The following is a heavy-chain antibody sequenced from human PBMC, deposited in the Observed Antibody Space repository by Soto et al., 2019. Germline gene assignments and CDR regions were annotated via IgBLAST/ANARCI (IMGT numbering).Heavy chain of an antibody. Sequence: QVQLQQWGAGLLKPSETLSLTCTVYGGSFSGYYWSWIRQPPGKGLEWMGEINHSGSTNYNPSLKSRVTISVDTSKNQFSLKLSSVTAADTAVYYCALEELYRWRVARAGIDSWGQGTLVTVSS. V-gene: IGHV4-34*01. J-gene: IGHJ4*02. CDR1: GGSFSGYY. D-gene: IGHD6-13*01. CDR2: INHSGST. CDR3: ALEELYRWRVARAGIDS.